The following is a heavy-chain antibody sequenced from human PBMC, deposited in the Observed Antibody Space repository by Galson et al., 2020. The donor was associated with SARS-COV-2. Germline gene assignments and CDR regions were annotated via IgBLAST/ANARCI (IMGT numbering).Heavy chain of an antibody. V-gene: IGHV3-53*05. CDR1: WFTISSNY. D-gene: IGHD1-26*01. J-gene: IGHJ3*02. CDR2: IRNGGST. CDR3: AGGVVGVAGGAFDI. Sequence: QLGESLKISYAASWFTISSNYMSWVRQAPGKGLEWVSAIRNGGSTHYAHSVQGRFTISRDNSKNTLDLQLNSLRPEDTAVYYCAGGVVGVAGGAFDIWGHWTMVTVSS.